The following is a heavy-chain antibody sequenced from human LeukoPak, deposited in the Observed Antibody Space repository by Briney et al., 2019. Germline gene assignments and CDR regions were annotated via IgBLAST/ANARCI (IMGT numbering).Heavy chain of an antibody. D-gene: IGHD2-21*01. V-gene: IGHV3-23*01. CDR1: GFTFRSHA. CDR3: AKYFRLGYSADVDY. CDR2: IYENGGTT. Sequence: GSPRLSCVGSGFTFRSHAMSWVRQAPEKGLEFVSGIYENGGTTYYADSVKGRFSISRDNSKHTLYLQMDSLRGEDTAVYYCAKYFRLGYSADVDYRGHGALVNVSS. J-gene: IGHJ4*01.